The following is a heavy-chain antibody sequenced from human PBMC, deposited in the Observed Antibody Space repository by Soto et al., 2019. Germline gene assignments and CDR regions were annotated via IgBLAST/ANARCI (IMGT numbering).Heavy chain of an antibody. J-gene: IGHJ4*02. CDR1: GFTFSSYG. V-gene: IGHV3-33*01. CDR3: AREARYCTNGVCYPDMYYFDY. CDR2: IWYDGSNK. D-gene: IGHD2-8*01. Sequence: PGGSLRLSCAASGFTFSSYGMHWVRQASGKGLEWVAVIWYDGSNKYYADSVKGRFTISRDNSKNTLYLQMNSLRAEDTAVYYCAREARYCTNGVCYPDMYYFDYWGQGTLVTVSS.